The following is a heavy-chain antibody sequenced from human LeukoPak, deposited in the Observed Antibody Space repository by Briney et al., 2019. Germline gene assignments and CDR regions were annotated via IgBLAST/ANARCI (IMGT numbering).Heavy chain of an antibody. J-gene: IGHJ4*02. CDR3: ARDLSGSGSYYVDY. Sequence: ASVKVSCKASGYTFTGYYMHWVRQAPGQGLEWMGRINPNSGGTNYAQKFQGRVTITRDTSASTAYMELSSLRSEDTAVYYCARDLSGSGSYYVDYWGQGTLVTVSS. V-gene: IGHV1-2*06. D-gene: IGHD1-26*01. CDR1: GYTFTGYY. CDR2: INPNSGGT.